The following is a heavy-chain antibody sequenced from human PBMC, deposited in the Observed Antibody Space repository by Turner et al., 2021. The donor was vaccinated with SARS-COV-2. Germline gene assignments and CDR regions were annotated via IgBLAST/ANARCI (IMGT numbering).Heavy chain of an antibody. V-gene: IGHV4-39*01. CDR2: SYYSGST. CDR3: ARQGREQWLASNWFDP. Sequence: QLQLQESRPGLVKPSETLSRTCTVSGGSISSSSYYWGWIRQPPGKGLEWIGSSYYSGSTYYNPSLKSRVTISVDTSKNQFSLKLSSVTAADTAVYYCARQGREQWLASNWFDPWGQGTLVTVSS. CDR1: GGSISSSSYY. D-gene: IGHD6-19*01. J-gene: IGHJ5*02.